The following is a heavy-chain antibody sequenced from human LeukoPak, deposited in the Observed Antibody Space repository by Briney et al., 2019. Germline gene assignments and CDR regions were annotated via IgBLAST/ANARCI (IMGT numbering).Heavy chain of an antibody. D-gene: IGHD6-13*01. CDR3: ARAYSSSWQIFDY. CDR2: IYHSGST. Sequence: SETLSLTCAVYGGSFSGYYWSWIRQPPGKGLEWIGYIYHSGSTYYNPSLKSRVTISVDRSKNQFSLKLSSVTAADTAVYYCARAYSSSWQIFDYWGQGTLVTVSS. J-gene: IGHJ4*02. CDR1: GGSFSGYY. V-gene: IGHV4-34*01.